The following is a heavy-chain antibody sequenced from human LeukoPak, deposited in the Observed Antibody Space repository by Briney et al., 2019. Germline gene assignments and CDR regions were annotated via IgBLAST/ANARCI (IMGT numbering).Heavy chain of an antibody. CDR2: IYTSGST. J-gene: IGHJ4*02. CDR1: GGSISSYY. Sequence: SETLSLTCTVPGGSISSYYWSWIRQPPGKGLEGIGRIYTSGSTNYNPSLKSRVTMSVDTSKNQFSLELSSVTAADTAVYYCAREGYSSSWYRPSYFDYWGQGTLVTVSS. D-gene: IGHD6-13*01. CDR3: AREGYSSSWYRPSYFDY. V-gene: IGHV4-4*07.